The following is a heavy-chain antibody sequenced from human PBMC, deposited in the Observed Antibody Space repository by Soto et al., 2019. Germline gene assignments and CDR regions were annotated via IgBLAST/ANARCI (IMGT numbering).Heavy chain of an antibody. CDR2: ISYDGSNK. V-gene: IGHV3-30*18. D-gene: IGHD5-18*01. Sequence: GGSLRLSCAASGFTFSSYGMHWVRQAPGKGLEWVAVISYDGSNKYYADSVKGRFTISRDNSKNTLYLQMNSLRAEDTAVYYCAKDFVPSPVDTAMGPRDYWGQGTLVTVSS. CDR3: AKDFVPSPVDTAMGPRDY. CDR1: GFTFSSYG. J-gene: IGHJ4*02.